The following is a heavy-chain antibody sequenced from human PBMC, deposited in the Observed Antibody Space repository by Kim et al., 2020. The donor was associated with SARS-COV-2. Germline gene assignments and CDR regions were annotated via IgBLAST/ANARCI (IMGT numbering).Heavy chain of an antibody. V-gene: IGHV1-69*04. CDR1: GGTFSSYA. CDR2: IIPILGIA. Sequence: LVKVSCKASGGTFSSYAISWVRQAPGQGLEWMGRIIPILGIANYAQKFQGRVTITADKSTSTAYMELSSLRSEDTAVYYCARADPPPLVPVQWFGELSRTRDYYYYGMDVWGQGTTVTVSS. J-gene: IGHJ6*02. D-gene: IGHD3-10*01. CDR3: ARADPPPLVPVQWFGELSRTRDYYYYGMDV.